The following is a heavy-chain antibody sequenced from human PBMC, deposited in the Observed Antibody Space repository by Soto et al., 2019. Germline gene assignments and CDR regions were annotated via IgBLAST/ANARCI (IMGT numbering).Heavy chain of an antibody. V-gene: IGHV4-39*01. CDR1: GGSISSSSYY. CDR3: ACREEEQWLGPGGFDY. Sequence: PSETLSLTCTVSGGSISSSSYYWGWIRQPPGKGLEWIGSIYYSGSTYYNPSLKSRVTISVDTSKNQFSLKLSSVTAADTAVYYCACREEEQWLGPGGFDYWGQGTLVTVSS. D-gene: IGHD6-19*01. CDR2: IYYSGST. J-gene: IGHJ4*02.